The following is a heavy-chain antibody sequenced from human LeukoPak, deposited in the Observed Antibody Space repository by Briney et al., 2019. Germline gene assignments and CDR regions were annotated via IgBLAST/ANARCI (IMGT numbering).Heavy chain of an antibody. V-gene: IGHV1-2*02. Sequence: ASVKVSCKPCGYPVSGHYINWVRHAPGQGLEWMGWIKPNSGDTNYAQKFQGRLSMTRDTTISTVYMELTRLTSDDTAVYYCARGVEWELSIDFWGQGTLITVSS. J-gene: IGHJ4*02. CDR3: ARGVEWELSIDF. CDR2: IKPNSGDT. CDR1: GYPVSGHY. D-gene: IGHD1-26*01.